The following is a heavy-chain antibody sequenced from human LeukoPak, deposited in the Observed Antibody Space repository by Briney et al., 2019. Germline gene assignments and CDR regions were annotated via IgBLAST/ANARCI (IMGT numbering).Heavy chain of an antibody. Sequence: GASVKVSCKASGYTFTGYYMHWVRQAPGQGLEWMGWINPNSGGTNYAQKFQGRVTMTRDTSISTAYMELSRLRSDDTAVYYCARTRARHWGSDWFDPWGQGTLVTVSS. D-gene: IGHD7-27*01. CDR1: GYTFTGYY. J-gene: IGHJ5*02. V-gene: IGHV1-2*02. CDR3: ARTRARHWGSDWFDP. CDR2: INPNSGGT.